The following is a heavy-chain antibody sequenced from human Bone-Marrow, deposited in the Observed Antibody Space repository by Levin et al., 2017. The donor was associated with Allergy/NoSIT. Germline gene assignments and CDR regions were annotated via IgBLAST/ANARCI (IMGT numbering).Heavy chain of an antibody. J-gene: IGHJ5*02. D-gene: IGHD2-2*01. V-gene: IGHV4-30-2*01. CDR1: GGSISSGGYS. CDR3: AGTTREYQLLGLGPSFDP. CDR2: IYHSGST. Sequence: SETLSLTCAVSGGSISSGGYSWSWIRQPPGKGLEWIGYIYHSGSTYYNPSLKSRVTISVDRSKNQFSLKLSSVTAADTAVYYCAGTTREYQLLGLGPSFDPWGQGTLVTVSS.